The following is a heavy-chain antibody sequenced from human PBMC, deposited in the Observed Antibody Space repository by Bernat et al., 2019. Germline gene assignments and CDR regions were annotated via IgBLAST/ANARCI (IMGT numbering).Heavy chain of an antibody. CDR3: ARDNSCDSMSIYYGMDV. V-gene: IGHV1-46*01. Sequence: QVQLVQSGAEVKKPGASVKVSCKASGYTFTSYYMHWVRQAPGQGLEWMGIINPSGGSTSYAQKFQGRVTMTRDTSTSTVYMELSSLGSEDTAVYYCARDNSCDSMSIYYGMDVWGEGTTVTVSS. CDR1: GYTFTSYY. J-gene: IGHJ6*04. CDR2: INPSGGST. D-gene: IGHD3-22*01.